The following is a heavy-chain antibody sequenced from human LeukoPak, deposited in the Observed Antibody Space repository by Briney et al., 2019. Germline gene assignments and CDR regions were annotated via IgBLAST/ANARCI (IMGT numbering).Heavy chain of an antibody. J-gene: IGHJ6*03. CDR1: GYTLTELS. V-gene: IGHV1-24*01. Sequence: ASVKVSCKVSGYTLTELSMHWVRQAPGKGLEWMGGFDPEDGETIYAQKFQGRVTMTEDTSTDTAYMELSSLRSEDTAVYYCASEVGATRDYYYYVDVWGKGTTVTVSS. CDR2: FDPEDGET. D-gene: IGHD1-26*01. CDR3: ASEVGATRDYYYYVDV.